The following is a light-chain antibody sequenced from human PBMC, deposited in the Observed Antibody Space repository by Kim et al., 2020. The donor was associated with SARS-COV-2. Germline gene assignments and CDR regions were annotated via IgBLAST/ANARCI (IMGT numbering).Light chain of an antibody. Sequence: DIQMTQSPSSLSASVGDRVTITCRASQSISSYLNWYQQKPGKAPKLLIYAASSLQSGVPSRFSGSGSGTDFTLTISSVQPEDFATYYCQQSYSTPWTFGQGTKVDIK. CDR3: QQSYSTPWT. J-gene: IGKJ1*01. CDR1: QSISSY. CDR2: AAS. V-gene: IGKV1-39*01.